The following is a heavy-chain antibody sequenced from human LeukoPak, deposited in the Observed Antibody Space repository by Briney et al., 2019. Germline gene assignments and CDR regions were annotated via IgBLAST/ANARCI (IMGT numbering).Heavy chain of an antibody. J-gene: IGHJ3*02. CDR1: GGSISGYY. CDR2: IYYSGST. D-gene: IGHD4-17*01. V-gene: IGHV4-31*03. Sequence: SETLSLTCTVSGGSISGYYWSWIRQHPGKGLEWIGYIYYSGSTYYNPSLKSRVIISVDTSKNQFSLKLSSVTAADTAVYYCARVLPHRHLRYGYYGRRGYAFDIWGQGIMVTVSS. CDR3: ARVLPHRHLRYGYYGRRGYAFDI.